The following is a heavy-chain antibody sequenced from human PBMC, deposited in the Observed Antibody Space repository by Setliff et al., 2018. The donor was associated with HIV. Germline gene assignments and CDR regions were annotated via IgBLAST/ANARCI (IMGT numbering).Heavy chain of an antibody. CDR3: ARGSLLEWGPTSSYYYMDV. Sequence: ASVKVSCKVSGYTLSELTMHWVRQAPGKGLEWMGRVDPEDGETIYAEKFQGRVTITADTSTDTAYMELSSLRSEDTAVYYCARGSLLEWGPTSSYYYMDVWGKGTTVTVSS. V-gene: IGHV1-24*01. CDR1: GYTLSELT. J-gene: IGHJ6*03. CDR2: VDPEDGET. D-gene: IGHD3-3*01.